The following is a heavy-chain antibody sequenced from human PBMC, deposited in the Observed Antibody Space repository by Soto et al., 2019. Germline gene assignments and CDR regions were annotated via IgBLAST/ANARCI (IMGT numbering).Heavy chain of an antibody. J-gene: IGHJ5*02. CDR1: GGSISSYY. D-gene: IGHD3-16*02. CDR2: IYYSGST. CDR3: ARSIMITFGGVIGNNWFDP. V-gene: IGHV4-59*08. Sequence: SETLSLTCSVSGGSISSYYWSWIRQPPGKGLEWIGYIYYSGSTYYNPSLKSRVTISVDTSKNQFSLKLSSVTAADTAVYYCARSIMITFGGVIGNNWFDPWGQGTLVTV.